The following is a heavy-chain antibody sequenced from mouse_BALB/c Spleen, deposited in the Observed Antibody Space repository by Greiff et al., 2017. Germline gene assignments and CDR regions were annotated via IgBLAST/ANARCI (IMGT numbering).Heavy chain of an antibody. CDR3: ARGQLGL. CDR1: GYSFTSYW. CDR2: IDPSDSET. D-gene: IGHD3-2*01. Sequence: VQGVESGPQLVRPGASVKISCKASGYSFTSYWMHWVKQRPGQGLEWIGMIDPSDSETRLNQKFKDKATLTVDKSSSTAYMQLSSPTSEDSAVYYCARGQLGLWGQGTLVTVSA. J-gene: IGHJ3*01. V-gene: IGHV1S126*01.